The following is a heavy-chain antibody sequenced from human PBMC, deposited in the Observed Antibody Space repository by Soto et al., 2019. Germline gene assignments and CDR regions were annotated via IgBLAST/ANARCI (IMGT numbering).Heavy chain of an antibody. CDR3: ANTYCTNGVCTDDAFDI. D-gene: IGHD2-8*01. Sequence: EVQLVQSGAEVKKPGESLKISCKGSGYSFTSYWIGWVRQMPGKGLEWMGIIYPGDSDTRYSPSFQGQVTISADKSISTAYLQWSSLKASDTAMYYCANTYCTNGVCTDDAFDIWGQGTMVTVSS. CDR1: GYSFTSYW. J-gene: IGHJ3*02. CDR2: IYPGDSDT. V-gene: IGHV5-51*03.